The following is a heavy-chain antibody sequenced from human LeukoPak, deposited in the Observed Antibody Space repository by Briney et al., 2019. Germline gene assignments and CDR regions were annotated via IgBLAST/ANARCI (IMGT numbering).Heavy chain of an antibody. CDR3: ARGVGYCSSTSCLFDY. V-gene: IGHV3-21*01. J-gene: IGHJ4*02. CDR2: ISSSSSYI. D-gene: IGHD2-2*01. CDR1: GFTFSSYS. Sequence: PGGSLRLSCAASGFTFSSYSMNWVRQAPGKGLEWVSSISSSSSYIYYADSMKGRFTISRDNAKNSLYLQMNSLRAEDTAVYYCARGVGYCSSTSCLFDYWGQGTLGTVSS.